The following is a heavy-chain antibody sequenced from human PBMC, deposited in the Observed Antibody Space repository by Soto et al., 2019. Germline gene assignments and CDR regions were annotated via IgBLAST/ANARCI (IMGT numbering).Heavy chain of an antibody. D-gene: IGHD2-8*01. CDR1: GFTFSSYG. V-gene: IGHV3-30*03. Sequence: PGGSLRLSCAASGFTFSSYGMHWVRQAPGKGLEWVAVISYDGSNKYYADSVKGRFTISRDYVMNSLYLQMHSLRTDDTALYYCARSEGSLSKWFIDYWGQGTLVTVSS. J-gene: IGHJ4*02. CDR3: ARSEGSLSKWFIDY. CDR2: ISYDGSNK.